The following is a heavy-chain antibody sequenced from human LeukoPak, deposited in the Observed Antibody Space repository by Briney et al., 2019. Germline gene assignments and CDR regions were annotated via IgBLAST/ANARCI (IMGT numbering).Heavy chain of an antibody. J-gene: IGHJ4*02. CDR1: GFTFSSHG. CDR2: IYSGGST. D-gene: IGHD3/OR15-3a*01. CDR3: ARETRTGYSAFDY. V-gene: IGHV3-53*01. Sequence: GGSLRLSCAASGFTFSSHGMSWVRQAPGKGLEWVSVIYSGGSTYYADSVKGRFTISRDNSKNTLYLQMNSLRAEDTAVYYCARETRTGYSAFDYWGQGTLVTVSS.